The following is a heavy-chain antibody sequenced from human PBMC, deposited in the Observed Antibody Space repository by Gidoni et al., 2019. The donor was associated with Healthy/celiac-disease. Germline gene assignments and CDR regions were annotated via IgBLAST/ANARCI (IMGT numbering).Heavy chain of an antibody. CDR3: AKVGAPLWFRESADY. CDR1: GFTFSSYG. Sequence: QVQLVESGGGVVQPGRSLRLSCAASGFTFSSYGMPWVRQAPGKGLEWVAVISYDGSNKYYADSVKGRFTISRDNSKNTLYLQMNSLRAEDTAVYYCAKVGAPLWFRESADYWGQGTLVTVSS. D-gene: IGHD3-10*01. J-gene: IGHJ4*02. V-gene: IGHV3-30*18. CDR2: ISYDGSNK.